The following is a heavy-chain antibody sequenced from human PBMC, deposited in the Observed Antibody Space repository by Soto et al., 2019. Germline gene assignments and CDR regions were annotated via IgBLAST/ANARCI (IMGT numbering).Heavy chain of an antibody. J-gene: IGHJ5*02. V-gene: IGHV3-53*02. CDR2: IYTAGGT. CDR3: ARALPVATGGFDP. Sequence: EVQLVETGGGLIQPGGSLRLSCAASGFTVSNTYMTWVRQPPGKGLECVSVIYTAGGTNYADSVKGRFIISRDNSKNTVYLQMNSLSAENTAVYYCARALPVATGGFDPWGQGTLVTVSS. CDR1: GFTVSNTY. D-gene: IGHD5-12*01.